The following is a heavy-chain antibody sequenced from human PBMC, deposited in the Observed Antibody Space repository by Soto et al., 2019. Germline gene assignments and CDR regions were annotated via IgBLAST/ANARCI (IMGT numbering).Heavy chain of an antibody. CDR2: IYYSGST. D-gene: IGHD6-19*01. CDR1: GGSINNHY. V-gene: IGHV4-59*08. CDR3: ARKIAVATPFDY. J-gene: IGHJ4*02. Sequence: TSETLSLTCTVSGGSINNHYLSWIRQPPGQGLEWIGYIYYSGSTNYNPSLKSRVTISVDTSKNQFSLNLSSVTAADTAVYYCARKIAVATPFDYWGQGALVTVSS.